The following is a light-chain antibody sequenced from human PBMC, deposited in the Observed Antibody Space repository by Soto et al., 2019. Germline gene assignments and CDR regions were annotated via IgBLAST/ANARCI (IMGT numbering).Light chain of an antibody. J-gene: IGKJ1*01. CDR1: QSISIN. V-gene: IGKV3-20*01. CDR3: QQYGSSPQT. CDR2: GAS. Sequence: EIVLTQSPGTLSVSPGDRVTLSCGASQSISINLAWYQHKPGQAPRLLIHGASTRATGIPDRFSGSGSGTDFTLTISRLEPEDFAVYYCQQYGSSPQTFGQGTKVDIK.